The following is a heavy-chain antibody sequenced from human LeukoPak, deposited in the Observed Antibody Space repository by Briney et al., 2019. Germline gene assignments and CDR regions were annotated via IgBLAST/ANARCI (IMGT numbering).Heavy chain of an antibody. J-gene: IGHJ4*02. D-gene: IGHD1-1*01. V-gene: IGHV3-74*01. CDR2: ISNDGGST. CDR1: AFTFSDYW. Sequence: GGSLRLSCVASAFTFSDYWMHWVRQAPGKGLVWASGISNDGGSTYYADSVKGRFTISRDNAKNTLYLQMNSLRAEDTAVYYCASLNFGPDYWGQGTLVTVSS. CDR3: ASLNFGPDY.